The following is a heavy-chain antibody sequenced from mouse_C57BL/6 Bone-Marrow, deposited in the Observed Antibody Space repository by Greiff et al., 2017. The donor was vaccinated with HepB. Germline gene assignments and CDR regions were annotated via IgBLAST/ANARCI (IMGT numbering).Heavy chain of an antibody. V-gene: IGHV1-55*01. J-gene: IGHJ3*01. CDR1: GYTFTSYW. CDR2: ICPGGGST. D-gene: IGHD1-1*01. Sequence: QVQLQQPGAELVQPGASVKMSCKASGYTFTSYWITWVQQRPGQGLEWIGDICPGGGSTNYNEKFQSKATLTVDTSSIPAYMQLSILTSEDSAVYYCARSYYFGPPFAYGGQGTRVTVSA. CDR3: ARSYYFGPPFAY.